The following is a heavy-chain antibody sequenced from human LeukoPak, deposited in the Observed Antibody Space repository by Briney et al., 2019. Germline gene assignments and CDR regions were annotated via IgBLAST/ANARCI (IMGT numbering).Heavy chain of an antibody. Sequence: GGSLRLSCAASGFTFSSYWMHWVRQAPGKGLVWVSRINGDGSSTSYADSVKGRFTVSRDNAKNTLYLQMNSLRAEDTAVYYCARSGSYLGDYWGQGTLVTVSS. CDR1: GFTFSSYW. V-gene: IGHV3-74*01. CDR3: ARSGSYLGDY. J-gene: IGHJ4*02. CDR2: INGDGSST. D-gene: IGHD1-26*01.